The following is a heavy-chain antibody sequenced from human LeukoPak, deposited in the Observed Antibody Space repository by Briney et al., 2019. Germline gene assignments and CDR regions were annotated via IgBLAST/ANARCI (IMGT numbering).Heavy chain of an antibody. D-gene: IGHD3-3*01. CDR2: ISSSSSYI. CDR3: ARVSDFWSGYYSY. J-gene: IGHJ4*02. CDR1: GFTFSSYS. Sequence: GGSLRLSCAASGFTFSSYSMNRVRQAPGKGLEWVSSISSSSSYIYYADSVKGRFTISRDNAKNSLYLQMNSLRAEDTAVYYCARVSDFWSGYYSYWGQGTLVTVSS. V-gene: IGHV3-21*01.